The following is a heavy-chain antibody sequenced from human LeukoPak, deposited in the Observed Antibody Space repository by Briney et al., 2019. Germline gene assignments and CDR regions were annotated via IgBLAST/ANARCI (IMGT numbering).Heavy chain of an antibody. Sequence: SETLSLTCTVSGGSLSTDDYYWSWIRQPPGRGLEWIGYIYFGGSAYYNPSLESRVTISIGTSKNQFSLKLNSVTAADTAVYYCARVVDYDSSGYFRYYFDYWGQGTLVTVSS. D-gene: IGHD3-22*01. J-gene: IGHJ4*02. CDR1: GGSLSTDDYY. CDR2: IYFGGSA. V-gene: IGHV4-30-4*08. CDR3: ARVVDYDSSGYFRYYFDY.